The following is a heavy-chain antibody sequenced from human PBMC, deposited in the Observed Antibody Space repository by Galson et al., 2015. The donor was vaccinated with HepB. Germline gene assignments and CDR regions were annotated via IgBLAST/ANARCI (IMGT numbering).Heavy chain of an antibody. J-gene: IGHJ6*04. Sequence: ETLSLTCTVSGGSISSYYWSWIRQPPGKGLEWIGYIYYSGSTNYNPSLKSRVTISVDTSKNQFSLKLSSVTAADTAVYYCARVFVVVPAAIELGMDVWGKGTTVTVSS. CDR3: ARVFVVVPAAIELGMDV. CDR2: IYYSGST. D-gene: IGHD2-2*02. V-gene: IGHV4-59*01. CDR1: GGSISSYY.